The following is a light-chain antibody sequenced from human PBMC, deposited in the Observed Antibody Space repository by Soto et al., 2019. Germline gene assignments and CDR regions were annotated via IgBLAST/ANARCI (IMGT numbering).Light chain of an antibody. Sequence: DIMLTHPPATRFSFPGDGFTLSCGASQYINTRSAWYQHRPGQAPSLLIYHTTIRAAGIPARFSASGSGTDFTTTISDAQPEDFALYYCHQRQSWPRTFGQGTKVDIK. V-gene: IGKV3-11*01. CDR1: QYINTR. CDR3: HQRQSWPRT. J-gene: IGKJ1*01. CDR2: HTT.